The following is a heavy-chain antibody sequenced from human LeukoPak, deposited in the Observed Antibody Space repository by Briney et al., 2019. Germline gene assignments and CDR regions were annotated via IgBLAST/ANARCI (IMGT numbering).Heavy chain of an antibody. CDR1: GGSLSGYY. CDR2: INHSGTT. J-gene: IGHJ4*02. D-gene: IGHD3-22*01. Sequence: NPSETLSLICAVYGGSLSGYYWIWIRQPPGKGREWIGEINHSGTTNYNPSLKSRVTISADTSKTQFSLKLSSVTAADTAVYYCARGRHYYDSSGSVDYCGQGTLVTVSS. V-gene: IGHV4-34*01. CDR3: ARGRHYYDSSGSVDY.